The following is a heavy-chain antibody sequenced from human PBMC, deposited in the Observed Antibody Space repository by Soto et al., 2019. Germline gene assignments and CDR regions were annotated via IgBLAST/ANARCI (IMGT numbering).Heavy chain of an antibody. V-gene: IGHV3-30*18. CDR1: GFTFSSYG. J-gene: IGHJ4*02. D-gene: IGHD2-15*01. Sequence: GGSLRLSCAASGFTFSSYGMHWVRQAPGKGLEWVAVISYDGSNKYYADSVKGRFTISRDNSKNTLYLQMNSLRAEDTAVYYCAKVGGYCSGGICTLLDYWGQGTLVTVSS. CDR2: ISYDGSNK. CDR3: AKVGGYCSGGICTLLDY.